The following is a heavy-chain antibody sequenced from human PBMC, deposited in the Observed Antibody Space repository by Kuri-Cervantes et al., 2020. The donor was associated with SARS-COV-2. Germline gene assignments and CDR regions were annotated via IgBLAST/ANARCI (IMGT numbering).Heavy chain of an antibody. CDR1: GFTFSSYS. CDR2: ISSSSSTI. J-gene: IGHJ4*02. D-gene: IGHD2-2*02. Sequence: GESLKISCAASGFTFSSYSMNWVRQAPGKGLEWVSYISSSSSTIYYADSVKGRFTISRDNAKNSLYLQMNSLRAEDTAVYYYARNRYCSSTSCYMEFSFWGQGTLVTVSS. CDR3: ARNRYCSSTSCYMEFSF. V-gene: IGHV3-48*01.